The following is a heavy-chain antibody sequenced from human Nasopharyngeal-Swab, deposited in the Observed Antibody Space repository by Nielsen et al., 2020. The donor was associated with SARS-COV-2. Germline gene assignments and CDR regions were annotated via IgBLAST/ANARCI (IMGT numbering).Heavy chain of an antibody. D-gene: IGHD3-22*01. CDR1: GFSFSDYY. V-gene: IGHV3-11*04. Sequence: GGSLRLSWAASGFSFSDYYMSWIRPAPGQGLAWISYISSSGGTIYSADSVKGRFTISRDNAKNSLYLPMHCLRAEDSAVYYCAREVDSYDSSGYWSFWGQGTLVTVSS. CDR3: AREVDSYDSSGYWSF. J-gene: IGHJ4*02. CDR2: ISSSGGTI.